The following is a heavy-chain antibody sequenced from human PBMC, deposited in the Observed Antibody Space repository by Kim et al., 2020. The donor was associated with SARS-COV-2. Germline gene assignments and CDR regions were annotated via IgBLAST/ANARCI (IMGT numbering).Heavy chain of an antibody. D-gene: IGHD1-7*01. CDR2: ISYDGSNK. CDR3: AKDGTTRTLGYYYYYGMDV. CDR1: GFTFSSYG. J-gene: IGHJ6*02. Sequence: GSLRLSCAASGFTFSSYGMHWVRQAPGKGLEWVAVISYDGSNKYYADSVKGRFTISRDNSKNTLYLQMNSLRAEDTAVYYCAKDGTTRTLGYYYYYGMDVWGQGTTVTVSS. V-gene: IGHV3-30*18.